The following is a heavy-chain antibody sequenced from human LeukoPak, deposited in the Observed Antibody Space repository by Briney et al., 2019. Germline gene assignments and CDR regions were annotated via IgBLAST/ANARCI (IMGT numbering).Heavy chain of an antibody. Sequence: PGGSLRLSCIPSGFTFNSYAMFWVRQAPGKGLEWVSLIWYDGSNKYYADSVKGRVTISRDNSKNTLYLQMNSLRAEDTAVYYCARARGWEPNYYYYYMDVWGKGTTVTVSS. CDR2: IWYDGSNK. V-gene: IGHV3-33*07. CDR3: ARARGWEPNYYYYYMDV. J-gene: IGHJ6*03. CDR1: GFTFNSYA. D-gene: IGHD1-26*01.